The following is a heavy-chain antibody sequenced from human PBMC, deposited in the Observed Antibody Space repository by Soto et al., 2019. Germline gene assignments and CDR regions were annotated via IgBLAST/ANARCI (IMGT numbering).Heavy chain of an antibody. V-gene: IGHV3-23*01. D-gene: IGHD2-2*01. CDR3: AKDLEGGVPSDY. J-gene: IGHJ4*01. Sequence: GGSLRLSFAASGFSFSSYAMSWFRQAPGKGLEWVSAISGSGGSTYYADSVKGRFTISRDNSKNTLYLQMNSLRAEDTAVYYCAKDLEGGVPSDYWGQGTLVTVSS. CDR2: ISGSGGST. CDR1: GFSFSSYA.